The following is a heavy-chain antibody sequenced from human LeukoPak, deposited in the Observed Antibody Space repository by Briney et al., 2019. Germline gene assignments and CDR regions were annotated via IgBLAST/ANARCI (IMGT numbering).Heavy chain of an antibody. D-gene: IGHD2-2*01. V-gene: IGHV3-74*01. CDR1: GFTFGNYW. Sequence: GGSLGRSCAASGFTFGNYWINWVRQAPGKGLVWVSRVHSDGSITNYADSVKGRFSISRDSAKNTLYLQMSSLRSEDTAVYYCTREQEDCTGTTCYRAFDVWGQGTMVTVS. CDR3: TREQEDCTGTTCYRAFDV. CDR2: VHSDGSIT. J-gene: IGHJ3*01.